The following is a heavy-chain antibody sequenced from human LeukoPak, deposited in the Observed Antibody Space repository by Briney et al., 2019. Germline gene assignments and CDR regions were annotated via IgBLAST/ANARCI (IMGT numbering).Heavy chain of an antibody. Sequence: ASVKVSCKTSGYTFASYGITWVRQAPGQGLEWLGWISGNNGDTSYAHNVDGRVTMTTDTSTSTGYMELRSLRSDDTAVYYCARTSITMVSSTWGQGTLVIVSS. J-gene: IGHJ4*02. V-gene: IGHV1-18*04. D-gene: IGHD3-10*01. CDR3: ARTSITMVSST. CDR1: GYTFASYG. CDR2: ISGNNGDT.